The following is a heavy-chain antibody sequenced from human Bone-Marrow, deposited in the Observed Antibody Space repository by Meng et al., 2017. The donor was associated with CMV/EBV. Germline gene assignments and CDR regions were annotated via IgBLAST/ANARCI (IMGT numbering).Heavy chain of an antibody. D-gene: IGHD3/OR15-3a*01. CDR1: GGSISSSSYY. V-gene: IGHV4-39*06. J-gene: IGHJ5*02. CDR2: IYYSGIT. CDR3: ARVDVPDWFDP. Sequence: GSLRLSCIVSGGSISSSSYYWGWIRQPPGKGLEWIASIYYSGITYYNPSLKSRVTISVDTSKNQFPLKLSSVTAADTAVYYCARVDVPDWFDPWGQGTLVTFSS.